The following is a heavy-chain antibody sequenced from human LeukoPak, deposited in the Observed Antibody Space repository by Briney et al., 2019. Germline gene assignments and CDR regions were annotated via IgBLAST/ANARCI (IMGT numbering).Heavy chain of an antibody. D-gene: IGHD3-9*01. V-gene: IGHV3-48*04. CDR3: ATHDYDILTGHDVFDI. CDR2: ISSSSRTI. J-gene: IGHJ3*02. Sequence: PGGSLRLSCAASGFTFSSYSMNWVRQAPGKGLEWVSYISSSSRTIYYTDSVKGRFTISRDNAKNSLYLQMNSLRAEDTAVYYCATHDYDILTGHDVFDIWGQGTMVTVSS. CDR1: GFTFSSYS.